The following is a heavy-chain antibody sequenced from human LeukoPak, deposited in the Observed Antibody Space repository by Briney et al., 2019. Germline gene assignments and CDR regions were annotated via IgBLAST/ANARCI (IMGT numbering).Heavy chain of an antibody. J-gene: IGHJ4*02. V-gene: IGHV4-61*02. CDR1: GGSISSGSYY. CDR3: ARDRLYAERY. D-gene: IGHD2/OR15-2a*01. CDR2: IYTSGST. Sequence: SQTLSLTCTVSGGSISSGSYYWSWIRQPAGKGLEWIGRIYTSGSTNYNPSLKSRVTISVDTSKNQFSLKLSSVTAADTAVYYCARDRLYAERYWGQGTLVTVSS.